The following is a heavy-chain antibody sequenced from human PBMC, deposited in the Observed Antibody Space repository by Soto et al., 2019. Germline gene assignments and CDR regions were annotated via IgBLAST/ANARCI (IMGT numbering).Heavy chain of an antibody. V-gene: IGHV4-31*03. J-gene: IGHJ4*02. Sequence: PLETLPHTCTVSGGSSSSGGYCWSWIRKHPGKGLEWIGYIYYSGSTYYNPSLKSRVTISVDTSKNQFSLKLSSVTAADTAVYYCARRRSRYSSSSYYFDYWGQGTLLTVSS. CDR3: ARRRSRYSSSSYYFDY. D-gene: IGHD6-6*01. CDR1: GGSSSSGGYC. CDR2: IYYSGST.